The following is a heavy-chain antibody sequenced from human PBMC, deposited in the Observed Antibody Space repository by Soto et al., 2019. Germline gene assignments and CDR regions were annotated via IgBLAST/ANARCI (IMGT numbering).Heavy chain of an antibody. J-gene: IGHJ2*01. CDR2: ISGSGGST. CDR1: GFTFSSYA. Sequence: VQLLESGGGLVQPGGSLRLSCAASGFTFSSYAMSWVRQAPGKGLEWVSAISGSGGSTYYADSVKGRFTISRDNSKNTLYLQMNSLRAEDTAVYYCAKDLFSYGGVIVHWYFDLWGRGTLVTVSS. CDR3: AKDLFSYGGVIVHWYFDL. V-gene: IGHV3-23*01. D-gene: IGHD3-16*02.